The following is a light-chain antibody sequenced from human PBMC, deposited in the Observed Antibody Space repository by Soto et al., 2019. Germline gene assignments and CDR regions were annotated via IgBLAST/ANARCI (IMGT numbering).Light chain of an antibody. CDR2: GAS. V-gene: IGKV3-20*01. Sequence: EIVLTQSPGTLSLSLGERATLSCRASQSVNSYSLAWYQRKPGQPPRLLVWGASNRATDIPYRFSGSGSGPDFTLTITNLEPEDFAVYYCQQYGSSPPTFGQGTRVEVK. CDR1: QSVNSYS. J-gene: IGKJ1*01. CDR3: QQYGSSPPT.